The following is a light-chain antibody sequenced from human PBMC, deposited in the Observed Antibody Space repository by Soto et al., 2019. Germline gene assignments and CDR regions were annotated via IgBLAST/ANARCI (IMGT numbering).Light chain of an antibody. CDR1: QSISTY. CDR3: QQTYSNPPT. Sequence: DIQITQSPSSLSASVGDRVTITCRASQSISTYLNWYQQKAGLAPKLLIYAASSLQSGVPSRFSGSGSGTDFTLTISSLQPEDFETYYCQQTYSNPPTFGQGTKVDIK. J-gene: IGKJ1*01. CDR2: AAS. V-gene: IGKV1-39*01.